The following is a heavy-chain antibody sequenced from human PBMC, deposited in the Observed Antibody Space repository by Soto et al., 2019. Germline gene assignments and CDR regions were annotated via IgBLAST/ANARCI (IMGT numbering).Heavy chain of an antibody. CDR2: IYYSGST. J-gene: IGHJ6*02. CDR3: ARVYYDFWSGYSVYYYYYGMDV. CDR1: GGSISSYY. Sequence: SETLSLTCTVSGGSISSYYWSWIRQPPGKGLEWIGYIYYSGSTNYNPSLKSRVTISVDTSKNQFSLKLSSVTAADTAVYYCARVYYDFWSGYSVYYYYYGMDVSGQGTKVTVSS. D-gene: IGHD3-3*01. V-gene: IGHV4-59*01.